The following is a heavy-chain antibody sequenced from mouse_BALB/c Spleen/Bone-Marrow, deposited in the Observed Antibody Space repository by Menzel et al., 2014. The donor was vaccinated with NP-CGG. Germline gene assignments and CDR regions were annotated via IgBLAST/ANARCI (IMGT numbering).Heavy chain of an antibody. CDR1: GSTFSNYW. J-gene: IGHJ4*01. V-gene: IGHV6-6*02. D-gene: IGHD2-1*01. CDR2: IRLKSNNYAT. Sequence: EVKLMESGGGLVQPGGSMKLSCVASGSTFSNYWMNWVRQSPEKGLEWVAEIRLKSNNYATHYAESVKGRFTISRDDSKSSVYLQMNNLRAEDTGIYYCTRGIYYGNFYAMDYWGQGTSVTVSS. CDR3: TRGIYYGNFYAMDY.